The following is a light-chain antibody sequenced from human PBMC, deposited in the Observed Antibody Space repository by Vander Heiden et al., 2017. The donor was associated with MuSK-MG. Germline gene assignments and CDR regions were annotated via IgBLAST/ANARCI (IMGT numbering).Light chain of an antibody. CDR2: DES. J-gene: IGLJ2*01. Sequence: SYVLPPPPSVSVAQGQTARFTCGGMYIGSKSVHWYQQKPGQAPIWVVYDESARPSWIPERFSGSSSGNTATLTIFRVEAGDEADYYCQGWDSTTDPVVFGGGTKLTVL. V-gene: IGLV3-21*02. CDR1: YIGSKS. CDR3: QGWDSTTDPVV.